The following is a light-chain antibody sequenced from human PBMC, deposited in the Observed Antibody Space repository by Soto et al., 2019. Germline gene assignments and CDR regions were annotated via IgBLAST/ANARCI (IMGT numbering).Light chain of an antibody. CDR3: QQYGSSPRLT. CDR1: QSVSSN. CDR2: GAS. V-gene: IGKV3-20*01. Sequence: EIVLTQSPGTLSLSPGERAILSCRASQSVSSNLAWYQQKPGQAPRLLIYGASTRAIDIPDRFSGSGSGTDFTLTISRLEPEDFAVYYCQQYGSSPRLTFGGGTKVDNK. J-gene: IGKJ4*01.